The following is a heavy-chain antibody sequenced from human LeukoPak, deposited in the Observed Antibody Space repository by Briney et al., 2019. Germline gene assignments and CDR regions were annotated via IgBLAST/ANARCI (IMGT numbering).Heavy chain of an antibody. J-gene: IGHJ4*02. CDR3: ARDLRGIVAPPR. CDR1: GDSISSPKW. D-gene: IGHD2-15*01. V-gene: IGHV4-4*02. CDR2: VYHSGSA. Sequence: SGTLSLTCAVSGDSISSPKWWSWVRQPPGKGLEWIGEVYHSGSANYNPSVKSRVTISVDKSKNQFSLRLTSATAADTAVYYCARDLRGIVAPPRWGRGTLVSVSS.